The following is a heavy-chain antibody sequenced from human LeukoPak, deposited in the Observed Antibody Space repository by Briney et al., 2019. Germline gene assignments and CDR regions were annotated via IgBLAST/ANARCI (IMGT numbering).Heavy chain of an antibody. V-gene: IGHV4-34*01. CDR1: GGSISSYY. CDR3: ARGLVVATISTYYYYGMDA. D-gene: IGHD5-12*01. J-gene: IGHJ6*02. CDR2: VNHNGDT. Sequence: PSETLSLTCTVSGGSISSYYCSWIRQPPGKGLEWIGEVNHNGDTNYNTSLKSRVNISVDTSGTQFSLKLSSVTAADTAVYFCARGLVVATISTYYYYGMDAWGQGTTVTVSS.